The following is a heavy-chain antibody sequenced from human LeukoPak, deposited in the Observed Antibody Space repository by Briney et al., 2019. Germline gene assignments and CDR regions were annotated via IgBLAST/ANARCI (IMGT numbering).Heavy chain of an antibody. CDR1: GGSISSISYY. J-gene: IGHJ4*02. Sequence: PSETLSLTCTVSGGSISSISYYWGRIRQPPGKGRDWLRSIYYSGSTYYSPLLKSRVTTSVDTSKSQFSLKLSSVTAADTGVYYCARGALGGVVISYFDYWGQGTLVTVSS. CDR2: IYYSGST. D-gene: IGHD3-3*01. V-gene: IGHV4-39*01. CDR3: ARGALGGVVISYFDY.